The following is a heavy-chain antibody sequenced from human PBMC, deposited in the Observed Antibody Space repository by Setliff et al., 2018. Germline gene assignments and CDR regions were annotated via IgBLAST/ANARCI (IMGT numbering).Heavy chain of an antibody. CDR3: AREIRVVVPAAPHYYGMDV. V-gene: IGHV1-2*02. CDR2: INPNSGGT. Sequence: ASVKVSCKASGYTFTGYYMHWVRQAPGQGLEWMGWINPNSGGTNYAQKFQGRVTMTRGTSISTAYMELSRLRSDDTAVYYCAREIRVVVPAAPHYYGMDVWGQGTTVTVSS. CDR1: GYTFTGYY. D-gene: IGHD2-2*01. J-gene: IGHJ6*02.